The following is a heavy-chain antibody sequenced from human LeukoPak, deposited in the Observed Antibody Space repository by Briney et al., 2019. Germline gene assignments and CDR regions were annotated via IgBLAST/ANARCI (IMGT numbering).Heavy chain of an antibody. D-gene: IGHD2-2*02. Sequence: GGSLRLSCAASGVTFSSYSMNWVRQAPGKGLEWVSYISSSSSTIYYADSVKGRFTISRDNAKNSLYLQMNSLRAEDTAVYYCARDSPAAIDYWGQGTLVTVSS. V-gene: IGHV3-48*01. J-gene: IGHJ4*02. CDR2: ISSSSSTI. CDR3: ARDSPAAIDY. CDR1: GVTFSSYS.